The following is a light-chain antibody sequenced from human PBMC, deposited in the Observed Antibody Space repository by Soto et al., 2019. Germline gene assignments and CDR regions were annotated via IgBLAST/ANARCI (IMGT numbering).Light chain of an antibody. CDR3: QQRSNCPLT. CDR2: DAS. J-gene: IGKJ4*01. CDR1: QSLSSQ. Sequence: EIVLTQSPATLSLSPGERATLSCRASQSLSSQLAWYQQKPGQAPRLLIHDASNRATGIPARFSGSGSATDFTLTISSLEPEDFAVYYCQQRSNCPLTFGGGTRVEIK. V-gene: IGKV3-11*01.